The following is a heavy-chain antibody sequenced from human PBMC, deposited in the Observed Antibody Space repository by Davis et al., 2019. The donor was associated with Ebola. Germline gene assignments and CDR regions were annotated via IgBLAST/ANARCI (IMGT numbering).Heavy chain of an antibody. CDR2: MNPNSGNT. D-gene: IGHD3-3*01. V-gene: IGHV1-8*01. Sequence: AASVKVSCKASGYTFTSYDINWVRQATGQGLEWMGWMNPNSGNTGYAQKFQGRVTMTRNTSISTAYMELSSLRSEDTAVYYCARDPADFWSGDYGMDVWGQGTTVTVSS. J-gene: IGHJ6*02. CDR1: GYTFTSYD. CDR3: ARDPADFWSGDYGMDV.